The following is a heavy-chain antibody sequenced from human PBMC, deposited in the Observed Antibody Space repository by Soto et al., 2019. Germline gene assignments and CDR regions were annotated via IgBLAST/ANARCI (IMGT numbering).Heavy chain of an antibody. CDR2: IFSNDEK. V-gene: IGHV2-26*01. CDR1: GFSLSNARMG. D-gene: IGHD3-16*02. Sequence: QVTLKESGPVLVKPTETLTLTCTVSGFSLSNARMGVSWIRQPPGKALEWLAHIFSNDEKSYSTSLKSRLTISKDTSKSQVVLTMTNMYPVDTATYYCARSYDSVWGSYRFLDAFDIWGQGTMVTVSS. J-gene: IGHJ3*02. CDR3: ARSYDSVWGSYRFLDAFDI.